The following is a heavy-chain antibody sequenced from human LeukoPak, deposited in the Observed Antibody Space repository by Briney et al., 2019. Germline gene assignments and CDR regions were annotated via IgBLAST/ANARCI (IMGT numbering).Heavy chain of an antibody. J-gene: IGHJ4*02. CDR2: IYHSGST. D-gene: IGHD3-22*01. V-gene: IGHV4-4*02. CDR1: GGSISSSNW. CDR3: ARLYYDSSGYYPYYFDY. Sequence: SGTLSLTCAVSGGSISSSNWWSWVRQPPGKGLEWIGEIYHSGSTNYNPSLKSRVTISVDKSKNQFSLKLSSVTAADTAVYYCARLYYDSSGYYPYYFDYWGQGTLVTVSS.